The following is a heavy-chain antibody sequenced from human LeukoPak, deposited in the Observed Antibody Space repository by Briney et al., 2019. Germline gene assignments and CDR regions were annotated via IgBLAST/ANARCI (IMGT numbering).Heavy chain of an antibody. CDR3: ARVLNGEFDY. CDR1: GGSFSGYY. J-gene: IGHJ4*02. CDR2: INHSGST. Sequence: SETLSLTCAVYGGSFSGYYWSWIRQPPGKGLEWIGEINHSGSTNYNPSLKSRVTISVDTSKNQFSLKLSSVTAADTAVYYCARVLNGEFDYWGQGTLVTVSS. D-gene: IGHD4-17*01. V-gene: IGHV4-34*01.